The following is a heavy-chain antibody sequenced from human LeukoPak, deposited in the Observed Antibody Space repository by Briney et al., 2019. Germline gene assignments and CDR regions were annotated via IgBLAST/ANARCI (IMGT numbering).Heavy chain of an antibody. CDR1: GFTFSDYY. V-gene: IGHV3-11*04. CDR2: ISGSGSVI. J-gene: IGHJ4*02. Sequence: GGSLRLSCAASGFTFSDYYMTWIRHAPGKGLETVAYISGSGSVIVYADSVKGRFTISRDNAQNSLYLQMNSLRDEDTAVYYCSRDPRPCDYWGQGTLVTVSS. CDR3: SRDPRPCDY.